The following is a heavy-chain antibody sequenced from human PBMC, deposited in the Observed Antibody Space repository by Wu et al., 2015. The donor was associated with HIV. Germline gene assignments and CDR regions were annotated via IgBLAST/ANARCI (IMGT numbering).Heavy chain of an antibody. V-gene: IGHV1-18*01. CDR3: VRDQQWPPEYYHYYGMDV. Sequence: QVKLVQSGIEVKKPGASVKVSCKASGYTFTSYGITWVRQAPGQGLEWMGWISGYNAKTNYAQNLQDRVTMTTDTSTSTAYMELRSLKSDDTAVYYCVRDQQWPPEYYHYYGMDVWGQGTTITVSS. J-gene: IGHJ6*02. CDR2: ISGYNAKT. CDR1: GYTFTSYG. D-gene: IGHD6-19*01.